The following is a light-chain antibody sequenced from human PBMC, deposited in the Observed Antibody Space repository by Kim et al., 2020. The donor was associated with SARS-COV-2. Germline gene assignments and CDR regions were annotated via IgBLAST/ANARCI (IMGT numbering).Light chain of an antibody. CDR2: YNN. J-gene: IGLJ2*01. V-gene: IGLV3-19*01. CDR1: SIRRSY. CDR3: STRHGSNDHLV. Sequence: STRRRDSIRRSYDTSYQQKKRQDAGILIYYNNNQPSGVREHCSGSSSGNTAALTITRGHAEDEADYYCSTRHGSNDHLVFGGGTQLTVL.